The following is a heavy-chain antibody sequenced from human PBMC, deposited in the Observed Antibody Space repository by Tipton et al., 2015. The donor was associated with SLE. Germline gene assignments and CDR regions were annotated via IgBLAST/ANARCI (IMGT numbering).Heavy chain of an antibody. V-gene: IGHV1-69*13. D-gene: IGHD3-3*01. CDR2: IIPVFGTA. J-gene: IGHJ4*02. CDR1: GGTFSSYG. CDR3: ARDLMPALRFLEWLSPFGY. Sequence: QLVQSGAEVKKPGSSVKVSCKASGGTFSSYGLSWVRQAPGQGLEWMGRIIPVFGTANYAQKFQGRVTITADESTSTAYMELSSLRSEDTAVYYCARDLMPALRFLEWLSPFGYWGQGTLVTVSS.